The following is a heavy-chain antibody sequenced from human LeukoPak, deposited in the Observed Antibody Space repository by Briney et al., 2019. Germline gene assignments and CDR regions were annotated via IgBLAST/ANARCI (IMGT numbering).Heavy chain of an antibody. CDR2: IYYSGST. J-gene: IGHJ4*02. Sequence: SETLSLTCTVSGGSISSGGYYWSWIRQHPGKGLEWIGYIYYSGSTYYNPSLKSRVTISVDTSKNQFSLKLSSVTAADTAVYYCARLAVAGTADYWGQGTLVTVSS. D-gene: IGHD6-19*01. V-gene: IGHV4-31*03. CDR1: GGSISSGGYY. CDR3: ARLAVAGTADY.